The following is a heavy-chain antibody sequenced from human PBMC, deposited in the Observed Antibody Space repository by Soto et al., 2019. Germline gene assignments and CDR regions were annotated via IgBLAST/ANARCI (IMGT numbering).Heavy chain of an antibody. CDR1: GYTFTSYD. CDR3: ARGLAAAGTDAFDI. J-gene: IGHJ3*02. Sequence: ASVKVSCKASGYTFTSYDIKWVRQATGQGLEWMGWMNPNSGNTGYAQKFQGRVTMTRNTSISTAYMELSSLRSEDTAVYYCARGLAAAGTDAFDIWGQGTLVTV. D-gene: IGHD6-13*01. CDR2: MNPNSGNT. V-gene: IGHV1-8*01.